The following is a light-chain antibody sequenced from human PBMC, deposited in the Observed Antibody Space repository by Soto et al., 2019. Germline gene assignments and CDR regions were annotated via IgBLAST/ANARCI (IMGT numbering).Light chain of an antibody. J-gene: IGLJ1*01. CDR3: CSDAGSTFFV. CDR2: EGD. V-gene: IGLV2-23*01. CDR1: SSDVGNYKV. Sequence: QSVLTQSVSVSGSPGQSITISCNGTSSDVGNYKVVSWYQHHPGKAPKLLLYEGDKRPSGISNRFSGSESGKTASLTISGLQAEDEADYYCCSDAGSTFFVFGTGTKVTVL.